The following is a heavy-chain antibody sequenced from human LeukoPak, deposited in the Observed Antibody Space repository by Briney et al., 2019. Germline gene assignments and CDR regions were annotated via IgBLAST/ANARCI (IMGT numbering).Heavy chain of an antibody. D-gene: IGHD6-19*01. CDR3: ARKAYSSGCDV. CDR2: IYYSGST. Sequence: SETLSLTCTVSGGSISSYYWSWLRQPPGKGLEWIGYIYYSGSTNYNPSLKSRVTISVDTSKNQFSLKLSSVTAADTAVYYCARKAYSSGCDVWGQGTTVTVSS. CDR1: GGSISSYY. J-gene: IGHJ6*02. V-gene: IGHV4-59*08.